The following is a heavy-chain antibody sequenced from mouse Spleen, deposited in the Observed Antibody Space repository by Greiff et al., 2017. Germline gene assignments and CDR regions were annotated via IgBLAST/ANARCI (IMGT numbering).Heavy chain of an antibody. CDR2: INPNNGGT. V-gene: IGHV1-26*01. J-gene: IGHJ1*01. Sequence: VQLQQSGPELVKPGASVKISCKASGYTFTDYYMNWVKQSHGKSLEWIGDINPNNGGTSYNQKFKGKATLTVDKSSSTAYMELRSLTSEDSAVYYCARMEDGYYHFDVWGAGTTVTVSS. CDR3: ARMEDGYYHFDV. D-gene: IGHD2-3*01. CDR1: GYTFTDYY.